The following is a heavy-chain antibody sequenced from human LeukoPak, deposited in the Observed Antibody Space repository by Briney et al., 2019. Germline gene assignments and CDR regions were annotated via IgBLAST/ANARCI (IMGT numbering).Heavy chain of an antibody. V-gene: IGHV3-30*02. CDR1: RFTFSSYG. CDR2: IRYDESNK. D-gene: IGHD1-1*01. CDR3: ARAPGYGAAYYFDY. J-gene: IGHJ4*02. Sequence: GGSLRLSCAASRFTFSSYGMHWVRQAPGKGLEWVAFIRYDESNKYYADSVKGRFTISRDNSKNTLYLQMNSLRAEDTAVYYCARAPGYGAAYYFDYWGQGTLVTVSS.